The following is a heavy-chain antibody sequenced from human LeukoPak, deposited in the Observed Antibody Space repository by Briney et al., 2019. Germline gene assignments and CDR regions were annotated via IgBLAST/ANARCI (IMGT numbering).Heavy chain of an antibody. CDR3: ARRAGSSSSGALQADY. Sequence: SETLSLTCTVSGGSISSYYWSWIRQPPGKGLEWIGYIYYSGSTNYNPSLKSRVTISVDMSKNQFSLKLSSVTAADTAVYYCARRAGSSSSGALQADYWGQGTLVTVSS. CDR2: IYYSGST. D-gene: IGHD6-6*01. CDR1: GGSISSYY. J-gene: IGHJ4*02. V-gene: IGHV4-59*01.